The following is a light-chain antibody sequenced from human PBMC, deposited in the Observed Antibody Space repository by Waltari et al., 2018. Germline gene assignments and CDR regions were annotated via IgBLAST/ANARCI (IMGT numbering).Light chain of an antibody. J-gene: IGLJ2*01. CDR1: KLGDKH. CDR3: QAWDSRTVV. CDR2: QDS. V-gene: IGLV3-1*01. Sequence: SYDLTQAPSVSVSPGQTATISCSGDKLGDKHVCWYQQKPGHSPLLVISQDSKLPSGIPGRFSGSNSGNTATLTISGTQALDEADYYCQAWDSRTVVFGGGTKLTVL.